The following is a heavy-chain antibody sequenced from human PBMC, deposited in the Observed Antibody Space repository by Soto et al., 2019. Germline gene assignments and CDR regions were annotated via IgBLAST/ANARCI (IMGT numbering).Heavy chain of an antibody. CDR2: IRQDGSDK. CDR1: GFTFSGYG. Sequence: EVQLVESGGALFRPGGSLRLPCAASGFTFSGYGMSWFGQAPGKGREWLANIRQDGSDKYYVDSVKGRFTISRDNSKNSLYLQMNSLRAEDTAIYYCASPQQWLGQRGDFDYWGQGTLVTVSS. CDR3: ASPQQWLGQRGDFDY. V-gene: IGHV3-7*05. J-gene: IGHJ4*02. D-gene: IGHD6-19*01.